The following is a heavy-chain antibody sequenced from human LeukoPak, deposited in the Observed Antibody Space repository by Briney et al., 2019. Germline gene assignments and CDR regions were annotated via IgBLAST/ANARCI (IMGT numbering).Heavy chain of an antibody. J-gene: IGHJ6*03. V-gene: IGHV4-4*08. Sequence: SETLSLTCTVSGGSISSYYWSWIRQPPGKGLEWIGYIYTSGSTNYNPSLKSRATMSVDTSKNQFSLKLSSVTAADTAVYYCARDYYESSRNYYYMDVWGEGTTVTVSS. CDR3: ARDYYESSRNYYYMDV. CDR2: IYTSGST. CDR1: GGSISSYY. D-gene: IGHD3-22*01.